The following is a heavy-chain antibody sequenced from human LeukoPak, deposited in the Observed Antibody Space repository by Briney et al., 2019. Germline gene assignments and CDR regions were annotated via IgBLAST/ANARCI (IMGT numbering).Heavy chain of an antibody. D-gene: IGHD3-10*01. V-gene: IGHV6-1*01. CDR3: ARDSKGFYGSGSYMDY. Sequence: SQTLSLTCAISGDSVSSNSAAWNWIRQSPSRGLEWLGRTYYRSKWYNDYAVSVKSRITINPDTSKNQFSLQLNSVTPEDTAVYYCARDSKGFYGSGSYMDYWGQGTPVTVSS. CDR1: GDSVSSNSAA. J-gene: IGHJ4*02. CDR2: TYYRSKWYN.